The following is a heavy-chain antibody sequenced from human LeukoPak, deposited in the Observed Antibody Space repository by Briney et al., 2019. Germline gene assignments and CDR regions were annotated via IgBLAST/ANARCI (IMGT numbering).Heavy chain of an antibody. D-gene: IGHD2-8*02. CDR3: ARDSGGYGDY. CDR2: ISSSGSTK. V-gene: IGHV3-48*03. CDR1: GFTFSSYE. J-gene: IGHJ4*02. Sequence: GGSLRLSCVASGFTFSSYEMNWVRQAPGKGLEWVSYISSSGSTKYFADSVEGRFTISRDNAKDSLYLQMNSLRAEDTAVYYCARDSGGYGDYWGQGTLVTVPS.